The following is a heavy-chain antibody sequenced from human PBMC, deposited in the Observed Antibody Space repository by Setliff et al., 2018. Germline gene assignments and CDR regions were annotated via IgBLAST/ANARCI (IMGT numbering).Heavy chain of an antibody. CDR2: ISYSATT. J-gene: IGHJ3*02. V-gene: IGHV4-31*03. CDR1: DDSMNSGAYY. Sequence: PSETLSLTCIVSDDSMNSGAYYWSWIRQHPGQGLEWIGYISYSATTSYNPSLKSRISISMHTSRDQLSLQLTAVTAADTAVYYCARSGYYSIDAFDIWGQGTMVTVS. CDR3: ARSGYYSIDAFDI. D-gene: IGHD3-22*01.